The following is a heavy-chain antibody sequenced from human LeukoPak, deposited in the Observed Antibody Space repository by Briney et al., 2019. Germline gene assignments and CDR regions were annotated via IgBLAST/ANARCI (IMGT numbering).Heavy chain of an antibody. V-gene: IGHV1-2*02. CDR1: GYTFTGYY. CDR3: ARDSDTAMANFDY. Sequence: ASVKVSCKASGYTFTGYYMHWVRQAPGQGLEWMGWINPNSGGTNYAQKFQGRVTMTRDTSISTAYMELSRLRSDGTAVYYCARDSDTAMANFDYWGQETLVTVSS. J-gene: IGHJ4*02. CDR2: INPNSGGT. D-gene: IGHD5-18*01.